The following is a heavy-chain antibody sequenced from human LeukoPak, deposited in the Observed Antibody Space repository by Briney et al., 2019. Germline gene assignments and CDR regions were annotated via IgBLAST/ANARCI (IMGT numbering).Heavy chain of an antibody. J-gene: IGHJ6*02. Sequence: ASVKVSCKASGYTFTGYYMHWVRQAPGQGLEWMGWINPNSGGTNYAQKFQGRVTMTRDTSISTAYMELSRLRSDDTAVYYCARGLGSGHSSGYYYYYYGMDVWGQGTTVTVSS. CDR3: ARGLGSGHSSGYYYYYYGMDV. D-gene: IGHD3-22*01. CDR1: GYTFTGYY. V-gene: IGHV1-2*02. CDR2: INPNSGGT.